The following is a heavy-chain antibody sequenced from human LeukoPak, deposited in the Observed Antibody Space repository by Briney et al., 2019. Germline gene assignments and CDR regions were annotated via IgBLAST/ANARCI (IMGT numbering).Heavy chain of an antibody. V-gene: IGHV3-64D*09. CDR2: ITSNGGST. CDR1: GFTFSSYA. CDR3: VKRTATTPAPYYDY. Sequence: GGSLRLSCSASGFTFSSYAMHWVRQAPGKGLEYVSAITSNGGSTYYADSVKGRFTISRDNSKNTLYLQMSSLRAEDTAVYYCVKRTATTPAPYYDYWGQGTLVTVSS. J-gene: IGHJ4*02. D-gene: IGHD1-1*01.